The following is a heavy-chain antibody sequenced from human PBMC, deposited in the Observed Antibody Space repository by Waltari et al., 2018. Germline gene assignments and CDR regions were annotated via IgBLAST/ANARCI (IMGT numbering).Heavy chain of an antibody. CDR3: ARWLRGAMVQGLGLFDP. V-gene: IGHV1-69*13. CDR2: IIPIFGTA. D-gene: IGHD3-10*01. CDR1: GGTFSSYA. J-gene: IGHJ5*02. Sequence: QVQLVQSGAEVKKPGSSVKVSCKASGGTFSSYAISWVRPAPGQGLEWMGGIIPIFGTANYEKKFQGRVTITADESTSTAYMELSSLRSEDTAVYYCARWLRGAMVQGLGLFDPWGQGTLVTVSS.